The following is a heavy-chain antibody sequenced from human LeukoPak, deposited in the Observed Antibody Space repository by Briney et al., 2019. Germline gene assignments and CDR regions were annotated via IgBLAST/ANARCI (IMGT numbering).Heavy chain of an antibody. V-gene: IGHV3-43*02. CDR3: CSGSGWLDDAFDI. CDR2: ISGDGGST. CDR1: GFTFDDYA. Sequence: GGSLRLSCAASGFTFDDYAMHWVRHAPGKGLEWVSLISGDGGSTYYADSVKGRFTISRDNSKNSLYLQMNSLRTEDTALYYCCSGSGWLDDAFDIWGQGTMVTVSS. D-gene: IGHD6-19*01. J-gene: IGHJ3*02.